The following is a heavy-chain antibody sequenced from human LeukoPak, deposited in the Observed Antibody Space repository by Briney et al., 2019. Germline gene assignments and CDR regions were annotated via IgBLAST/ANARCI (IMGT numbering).Heavy chain of an antibody. CDR1: GYSFTNYW. D-gene: IGHD3-9*01. CDR2: IYPGDSDT. J-gene: IGHJ5*02. CDR3: ARHGSSYFEPRYNWFDP. Sequence: GESLKISCKGSGYSFTNYWIGWVRQMPGKGLEWMGMIYPGDSDTRYSSSFQGQVTISADKSISTAYLQWSSLEASDTAMYFCARHGSSYFEPRYNWFDPWGQGTLVTVSS. V-gene: IGHV5-51*01.